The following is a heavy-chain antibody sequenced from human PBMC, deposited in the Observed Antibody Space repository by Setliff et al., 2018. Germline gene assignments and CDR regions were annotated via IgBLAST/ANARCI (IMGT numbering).Heavy chain of an antibody. CDR1: GASLRSGSNY. CDR3: ARLPRTVTHFDY. Sequence: PSETLSLTCTVSGASLRSGSNYWGWFRQPAGKGLEWIGRIYTDGTTNYNPSLQSRVSISVDTSKNQLSLKLDSLTAADTAVYFCARLPRTVTHFDYWGQGALVTVSS. V-gene: IGHV4-61*02. J-gene: IGHJ4*02. D-gene: IGHD4-17*01. CDR2: IYTDGTT.